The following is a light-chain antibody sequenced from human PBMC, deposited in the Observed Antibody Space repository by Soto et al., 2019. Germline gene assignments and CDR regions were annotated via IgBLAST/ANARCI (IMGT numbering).Light chain of an antibody. CDR2: DAS. J-gene: IGKJ1*01. CDR3: QQYYSWPRT. CDR1: KSFSHSY. Sequence: EIVLTQSPATLSLSPGERATLSCRASKSFSHSYLAWYQQKPGQAPRLLIYDASTRATGIPARFSGSGSGTEFTLTISSLQSEDFAIYYCQQYYSWPRTFGQGTKVDIK. V-gene: IGKV3-15*01.